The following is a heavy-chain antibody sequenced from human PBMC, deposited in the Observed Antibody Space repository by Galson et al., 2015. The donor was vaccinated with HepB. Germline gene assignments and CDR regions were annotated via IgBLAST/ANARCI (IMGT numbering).Heavy chain of an antibody. CDR1: ELTVSGNY. D-gene: IGHD6-19*01. CDR3: ASSIVAGTQHLKY. J-gene: IGHJ4*01. V-gene: IGHV3-53*01. CDR2: IYSGGTT. Sequence: SLRLSCPASELTVSGNYMSWVRQAPGRGLEWVSVIYSGGTTHYADSVKGRFAISRDSSKNTVYLQMNSLRVEDTAVYYCASSIVAGTQHLKYWGQGTLVTVSS.